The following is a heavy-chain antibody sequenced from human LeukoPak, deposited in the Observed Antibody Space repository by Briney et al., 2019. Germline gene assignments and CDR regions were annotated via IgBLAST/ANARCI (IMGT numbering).Heavy chain of an antibody. CDR1: GYTLTELS. CDR3: ATTGGGYCSGGSCHFDY. Sequence: ASVTVSCKVSGYTLTELSMHWVRQAPGKGLEWMGGFDPEDGETIYAQKFQGRVTMTEDTSTDTAYMELSSLRSEDTAVYYCATTGGGYCSGGSCHFDYWGQGTLVTVSS. CDR2: FDPEDGET. D-gene: IGHD2-15*01. J-gene: IGHJ4*02. V-gene: IGHV1-24*01.